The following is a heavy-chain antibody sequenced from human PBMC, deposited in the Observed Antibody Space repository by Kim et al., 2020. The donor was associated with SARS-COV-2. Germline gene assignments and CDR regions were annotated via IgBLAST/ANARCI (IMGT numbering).Heavy chain of an antibody. Sequence: AQKLQGRVTMTTDTSTSTAYMERRSLRSDDTAVYYCARISGYDSGFDFDYWGQGTLVTVSS. D-gene: IGHD5-12*01. CDR3: ARISGYDSGFDFDY. J-gene: IGHJ4*02. V-gene: IGHV1-18*01.